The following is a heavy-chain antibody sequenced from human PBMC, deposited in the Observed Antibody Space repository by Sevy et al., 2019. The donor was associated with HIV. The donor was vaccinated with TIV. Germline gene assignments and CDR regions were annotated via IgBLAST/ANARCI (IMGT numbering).Heavy chain of an antibody. Sequence: GGSLRLSCAVSGLTFNSYGMHWVRQAPGKGLEWLAFIGYDGRKKFYGDSVKGRFTISRDNPKKTLYLQMNSLRPEDTATYYCAKGVTSLTGTSNSWGQGTLVTVSS. CDR2: IGYDGRKK. J-gene: IGHJ5*02. CDR3: AKGVTSLTGTSNS. CDR1: GLTFNSYG. D-gene: IGHD1-20*01. V-gene: IGHV3-30*02.